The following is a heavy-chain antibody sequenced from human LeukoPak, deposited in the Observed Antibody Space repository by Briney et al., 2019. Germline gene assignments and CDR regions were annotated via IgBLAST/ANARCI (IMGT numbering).Heavy chain of an antibody. CDR3: ARLTMVLAFDI. CDR2: IYSGGST. J-gene: IGHJ3*02. D-gene: IGHD4/OR15-4a*01. CDR1: GVTFSSNY. V-gene: IGHV3-53*01. Sequence: GGSLRLSCAASGVTFSSNYMSWVRQAPGKGVEWVSDIYSGGSTYYSDSVTGRFTISRDNSKNTLYLQMNSLRAEDTAVYYCARLTMVLAFDIWGQGTMVTVSS.